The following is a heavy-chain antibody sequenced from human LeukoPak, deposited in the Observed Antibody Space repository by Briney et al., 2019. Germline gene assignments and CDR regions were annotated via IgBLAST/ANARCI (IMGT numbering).Heavy chain of an antibody. CDR3: ARRWGYYGSGSYYTLDY. CDR1: GGSFSGYY. CDR2: INHSGST. D-gene: IGHD3-10*01. J-gene: IGHJ4*02. V-gene: IGHV4-34*01. Sequence: SETLSLTCAVYGGSFSGYYWSWIRQPPGKGLEWIGEINHSGSTNYNPSLKSRVTISVDTSKNQFSLKPSSVTAADTAVYYCARRWGYYGSGSYYTLDYWGQGTLVTVSS.